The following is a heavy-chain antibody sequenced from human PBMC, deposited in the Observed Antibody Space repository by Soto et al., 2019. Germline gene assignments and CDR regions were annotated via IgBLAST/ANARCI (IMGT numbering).Heavy chain of an antibody. Sequence: PGGSLRLSCAASGFSFSNYAMSWVRQAPGKGLEWVSAISGNGGSTYHADSVKGRSTISRDNSKNTLYLQMDSLRAEDTAVYYCAKDLTSYDFWSGPYYMDVWGKGTTVTVSS. J-gene: IGHJ6*03. V-gene: IGHV3-23*01. D-gene: IGHD3-3*01. CDR2: ISGNGGST. CDR1: GFSFSNYA. CDR3: AKDLTSYDFWSGPYYMDV.